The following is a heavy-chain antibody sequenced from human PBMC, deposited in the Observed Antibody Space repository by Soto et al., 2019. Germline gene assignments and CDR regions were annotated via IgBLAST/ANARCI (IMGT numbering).Heavy chain of an antibody. CDR3: AREYSFALVAPAY. D-gene: IGHD5-12*01. V-gene: IGHV3-48*02. CDR2: ISSSSSTI. Sequence: PGGSLRLCCAASGFTFSSYSMNWVRQAPGKGLEWVSYISSSSSTIYYADSVKGRFTISRDNAKNSLYLQMNSLRYEYTAVYYCAREYSFALVAPAYWGQGILDTVSS. J-gene: IGHJ4*02. CDR1: GFTFSSYS.